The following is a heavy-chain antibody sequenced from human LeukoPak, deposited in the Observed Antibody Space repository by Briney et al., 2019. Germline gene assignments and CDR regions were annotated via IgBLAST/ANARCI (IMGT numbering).Heavy chain of an antibody. CDR2: IYYSGST. CDR3: ARGAGNYYFYGMDV. J-gene: IGHJ6*02. Sequence: SETLPLTCTVSGGSISSYFWSWIRQPPGKGLEWIGHIYYSGSTNYNPSLKSRVTVSVDTSKNQFSLKLSSVTAADTAVYYCARGAGNYYFYGMDVWGQGTTVTVSS. CDR1: GGSISSYF. V-gene: IGHV4-59*01.